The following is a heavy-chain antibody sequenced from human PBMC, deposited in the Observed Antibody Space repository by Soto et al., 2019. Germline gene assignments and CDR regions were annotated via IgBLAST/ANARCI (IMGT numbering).Heavy chain of an antibody. J-gene: IGHJ3*02. D-gene: IGHD3-22*01. CDR1: GFTFSSYS. Sequence: GGSLRLSCAASGFTFSSYSMNWVRQAPGKGLEWVSSISSSSSYIYYADSVKGRFTISRDNAKNSLYLQMNSLRAEDTAVYYCARGGYYDSSGYYNDAFDIWGQGTMVTVSS. CDR2: ISSSSSYI. V-gene: IGHV3-21*01. CDR3: ARGGYYDSSGYYNDAFDI.